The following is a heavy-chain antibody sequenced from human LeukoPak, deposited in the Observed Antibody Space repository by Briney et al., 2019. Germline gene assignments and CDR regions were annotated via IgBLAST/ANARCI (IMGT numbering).Heavy chain of an antibody. Sequence: GGSLRLSCAASGFTFSSYAMSWVRQAPGKGLEWVSGISGSGDNTYYADSVKGRFTISRDNSKNTLYVQVNSLGTEDTAAYYCAKGSSPWYFDLWGRGTLVTVSS. CDR2: ISGSGDNT. CDR1: GFTFSSYA. D-gene: IGHD2-15*01. V-gene: IGHV3-23*01. J-gene: IGHJ2*01. CDR3: AKGSSPWYFDL.